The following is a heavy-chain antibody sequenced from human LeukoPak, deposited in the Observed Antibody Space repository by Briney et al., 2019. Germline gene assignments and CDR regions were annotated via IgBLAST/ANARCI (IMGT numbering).Heavy chain of an antibody. CDR2: MNPNSGNT. CDR3: ARGLGYYDSSGQDY. V-gene: IGHV1-8*03. Sequence: ASVKVSCKASGYTFTSYDINWVRQATGQGLEWMGWMNPNSGNTGYAQEFQGRVTITRNTSISTAYMELSSLRSEDTAVYYCARGLGYYDSSGQDYWGQGTLVTVSS. D-gene: IGHD3-22*01. J-gene: IGHJ4*02. CDR1: GYTFTSYD.